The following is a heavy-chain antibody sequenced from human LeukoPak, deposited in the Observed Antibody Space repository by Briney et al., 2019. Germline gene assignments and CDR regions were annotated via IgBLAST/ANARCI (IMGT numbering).Heavy chain of an antibody. CDR3: ARAITYYDILTGYPIGDYYMDV. V-gene: IGHV1-8*01. Sequence: GASVKVSCKASRYTFTSYVINWVRQATGQGLEWMGWMNPNSGNTGYAQKFQGRVTMTRNTSISPAYMELSSLRSEDTAVYYCARAITYYDILTGYPIGDYYMDVWGKGTTVTVSS. CDR2: MNPNSGNT. D-gene: IGHD3-9*01. J-gene: IGHJ6*03. CDR1: RYTFTSYV.